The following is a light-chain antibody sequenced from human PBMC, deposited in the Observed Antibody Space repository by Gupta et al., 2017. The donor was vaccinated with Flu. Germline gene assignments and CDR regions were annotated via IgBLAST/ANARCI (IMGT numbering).Light chain of an antibody. CDR2: EVS. Sequence: QSALTQPASVSRSPGQPSTISCTGTSSDVGDYNYVSWYQQYPGKVPKLMIYEVSNRPFGVSNRFSGSKSGNTASLTICGPQVEDEADYYCSSYTSSSILVFGGGTKLTVL. CDR1: SSDVGDYNY. J-gene: IGLJ3*02. CDR3: SSYTSSSILV. V-gene: IGLV2-14*01.